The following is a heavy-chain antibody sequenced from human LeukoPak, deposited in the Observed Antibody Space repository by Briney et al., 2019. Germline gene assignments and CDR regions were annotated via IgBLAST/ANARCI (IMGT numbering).Heavy chain of an antibody. J-gene: IGHJ6*03. CDR1: GYTFTSYD. V-gene: IGHV1-8*03. CDR3: ARAYCGGDCYSGGDYYYYYMDV. CDR2: VNPNSGNT. Sequence: GASVKVSCKASGYTFTSYDINWVRQATGQGLEWMGWVNPNSGNTGYAQKFQGRVTITRNTSISTAYMELSSLRSDDTAVYYCARAYCGGDCYSGGDYYYYYMDVWGKGTTVTVSS. D-gene: IGHD2-21*02.